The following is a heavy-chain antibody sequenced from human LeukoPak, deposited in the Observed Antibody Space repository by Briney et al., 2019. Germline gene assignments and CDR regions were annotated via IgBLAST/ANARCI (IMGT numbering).Heavy chain of an antibody. CDR1: GFTFSSYA. CDR2: ISNGGGST. V-gene: IGHV3-23*01. J-gene: IGHJ4*02. CDR3: AKVQGYFDY. Sequence: KAGGSLRLSCAASGFTFSSYAMSWVRQAPGKGLEWVSAISNGGGSTYYADSVKGRFTISRDNSKNTLYLRMNSLRAEDTAVYYCAKVQGYFDYWGQGTLVTVSS.